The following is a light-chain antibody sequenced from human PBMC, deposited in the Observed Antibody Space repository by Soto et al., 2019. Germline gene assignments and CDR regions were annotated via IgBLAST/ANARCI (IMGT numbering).Light chain of an antibody. V-gene: IGKV3-20*01. Sequence: EIVLTQSPGTLSVSPGETATLSCRATQSVSSNYLAWYQQKSGQAPRLLIYGASSRATGIPDRFSGSGSGTDFTLTISRLEPEDFAVYYCQQYGFSSYTFGQGTKLEIK. CDR2: GAS. CDR3: QQYGFSSYT. CDR1: QSVSSNY. J-gene: IGKJ2*01.